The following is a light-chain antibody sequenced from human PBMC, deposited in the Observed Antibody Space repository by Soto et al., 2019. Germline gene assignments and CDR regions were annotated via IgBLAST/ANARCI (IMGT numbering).Light chain of an antibody. V-gene: IGKV3-20*01. CDR2: GAS. Sequence: EIWLTQSPATLSLSPGERATLSCRASQSVSTFLAWYKHKPGQAPRLLIYGASSRATDIPDRLSGSGSGTEFTLTISRLEPEDFAVYYCQQYGSLFSFGPGTKVDIK. CDR3: QQYGSLFS. J-gene: IGKJ3*01. CDR1: QSVSTF.